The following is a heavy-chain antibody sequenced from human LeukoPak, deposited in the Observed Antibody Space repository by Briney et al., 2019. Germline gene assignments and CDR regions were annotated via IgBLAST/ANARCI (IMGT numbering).Heavy chain of an antibody. D-gene: IGHD3-10*01. J-gene: IGHJ5*02. CDR1: GFTFSSFT. CDR3: GRDFLGESGAGGP. Sequence: GGSLRLSCAASGFTFSSFTMNWVRQAPGKGLEWASSISPSGGSTWHADSVKGRFTIPRDNAKNSVHLQMTNLRVDDTAVYYCGRDFLGESGAGGPWGQGILVTVSS. V-gene: IGHV3-21*01. CDR2: ISPSGGST.